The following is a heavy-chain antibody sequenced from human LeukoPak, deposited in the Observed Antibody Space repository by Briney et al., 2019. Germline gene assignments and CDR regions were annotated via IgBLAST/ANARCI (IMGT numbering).Heavy chain of an antibody. Sequence: ASVKVSCTFTGYYMQWVRQAPGQGLEWMGWISAYNGNTNYAQKLQGRVTMTTDTSTSTAYMELRSLRSDDTAVYYCARTEYYYDSSGHPRSNAFDIWGQGTMVTVSS. CDR3: ARTEYYYDSSGHPRSNAFDI. CDR2: ISAYNGNT. CDR1: FTGYY. J-gene: IGHJ3*02. D-gene: IGHD3-22*01. V-gene: IGHV1-18*04.